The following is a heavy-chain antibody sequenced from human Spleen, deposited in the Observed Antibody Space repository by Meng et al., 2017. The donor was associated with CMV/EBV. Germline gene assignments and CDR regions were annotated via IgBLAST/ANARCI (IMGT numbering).Heavy chain of an antibody. V-gene: IGHV3-21*01. CDR3: ARRRVVTSTSYYGMDL. Sequence: GESLKISCAASGFTFSSYSMNWVRQAPGKGLEWVSSISSSSTYVYYADSLKGRFTISRDNAKDSLFLQMDSLRAEDTAVYYCARRRVVTSTSYYGMDLWGQGTTVTVSS. CDR1: GFTFSSYS. J-gene: IGHJ6*02. CDR2: ISSSSTYV. D-gene: IGHD2-21*02.